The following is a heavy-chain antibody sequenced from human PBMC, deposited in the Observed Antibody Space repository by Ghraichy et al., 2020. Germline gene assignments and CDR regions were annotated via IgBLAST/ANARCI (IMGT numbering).Heavy chain of an antibody. D-gene: IGHD3-10*01. CDR1: GFTFSDYG. CDR3: AKGEQLGELGWFDP. V-gene: IGHV3-30*18. CDR2: ISSDGSAT. J-gene: IGHJ5*02. Sequence: GGSLRLSCVASGFTFSDYGVHWVRQAPGKGLEWVSFISSDGSATYYADSVKGRFTITRDNSKNTLYLQMNSLKAEDTAVYYCAKGEQLGELGWFDPWGQGTPVTVSS.